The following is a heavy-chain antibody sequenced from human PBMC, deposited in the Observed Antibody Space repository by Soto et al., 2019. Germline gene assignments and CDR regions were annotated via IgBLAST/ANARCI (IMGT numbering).Heavy chain of an antibody. CDR2: MNPNSGNT. D-gene: IGHD3-22*01. CDR1: GYTFTSYD. Sequence: ASVKVSCKASGYTFTSYDIDWVRQATGQGLEWMGWMNPNSGNTGYAQKFQGRVTMTRNTSISTAYMELSRLRSEDTAVYYCARLRDSSCYPDAFDIWGQGTMVTVSS. V-gene: IGHV1-8*01. J-gene: IGHJ3*02. CDR3: ARLRDSSCYPDAFDI.